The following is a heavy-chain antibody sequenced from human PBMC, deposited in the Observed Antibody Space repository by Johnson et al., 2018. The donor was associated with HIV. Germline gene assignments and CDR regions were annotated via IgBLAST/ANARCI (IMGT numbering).Heavy chain of an antibody. CDR2: ISYDGSNK. CDR1: GFTFSSYA. Sequence: QVQVVESGGGVVQPGRSLRLSCAASGFTFSSYAMHWVRQAPGKGLEWVAVISYDGSNKYYADSVKGRFTLSRDNSKNTLYLQMNSLRAEDTAVYYCARDGYSSAWYGKDAFDIWGQGTMVTVSS. CDR3: ARDGYSSAWYGKDAFDI. J-gene: IGHJ3*02. V-gene: IGHV3-30*14. D-gene: IGHD6-19*01.